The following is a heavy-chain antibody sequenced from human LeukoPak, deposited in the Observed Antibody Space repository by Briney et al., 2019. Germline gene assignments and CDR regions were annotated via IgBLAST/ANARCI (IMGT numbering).Heavy chain of an antibody. Sequence: GGSLRLSCAASGFTFSSSAMSWVRQAPGKGLEWVSSISGSGSGGSTYYADSVKGRFTISRDNSKNTLYLQMNSLRAEDTAVYYCAKWELLYCFDYWGQGTLVTVSS. CDR1: GFTFSSSA. CDR2: ISGSGSGGST. J-gene: IGHJ4*02. V-gene: IGHV3-23*01. D-gene: IGHD1-26*01. CDR3: AKWELLYCFDY.